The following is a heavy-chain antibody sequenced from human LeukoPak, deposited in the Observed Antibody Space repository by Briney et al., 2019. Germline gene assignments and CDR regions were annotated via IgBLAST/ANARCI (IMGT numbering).Heavy chain of an antibody. CDR2: IWYDGSNK. Sequence: GGCLRLSWAVSGSTFSSYGMHWVRQAPGKGLEWVAVIWYDGSNKYYADSVKGRFTISREDSKNTLYLQMSSLRVEDTGVYYCARDVGVVAADLDHWGQGTLVTVSS. CDR1: GSTFSSYG. J-gene: IGHJ4*02. D-gene: IGHD6-25*01. CDR3: ARDVGVVAADLDH. V-gene: IGHV3-33*01.